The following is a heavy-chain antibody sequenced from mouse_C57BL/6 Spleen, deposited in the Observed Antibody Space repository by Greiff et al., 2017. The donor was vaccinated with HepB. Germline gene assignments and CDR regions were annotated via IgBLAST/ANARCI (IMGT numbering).Heavy chain of an antibody. Sequence: EVQVVESGEGLVKPGGSLKLSCAASGFTFSSYAMSWVRQTPEKRLEWVAYISSGGDYIYYADTVKGRFTISRDNARNTLYLQMSSLKSEDTAMYYCTRDYGSGTDYAMDYWGQGTSVTVSS. D-gene: IGHD1-1*01. V-gene: IGHV5-9-1*02. CDR3: TRDYGSGTDYAMDY. J-gene: IGHJ4*01. CDR2: ISSGGDYI. CDR1: GFTFSSYA.